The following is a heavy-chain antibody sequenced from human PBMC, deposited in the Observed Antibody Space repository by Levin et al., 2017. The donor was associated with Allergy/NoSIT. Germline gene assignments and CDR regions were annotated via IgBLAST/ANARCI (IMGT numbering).Heavy chain of an antibody. D-gene: IGHD3-10*01. CDR2: IYHSGST. V-gene: IGHV4-4*02. CDR1: GGSISSSNW. Sequence: SETLSLTCAVSGGSISSSNWWSWVRQPPGKGLEWIGEIYHSGSTNYHPSLKSRVTISVDKSKNQFSLKLSSVTAADTAVYYCARQRYYYGSGSYYNSEKYYFDYWGQGTLVTVSS. CDR3: ARQRYYYGSGSYYNSEKYYFDY. J-gene: IGHJ4*02.